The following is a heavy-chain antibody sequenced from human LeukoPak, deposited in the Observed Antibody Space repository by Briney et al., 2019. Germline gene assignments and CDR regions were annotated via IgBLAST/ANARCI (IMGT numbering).Heavy chain of an antibody. Sequence: GGSLRLSCAASGFTFSSYAMSWVRQAPGKGVEWGSAISGSGGSTYYADSEKGRFTISRDNSKNTLYLQMNILRAEDTAVYYCAKPLHYDSSPHGGYWGQGTLVTVSS. J-gene: IGHJ4*02. CDR3: AKPLHYDSSPHGGY. CDR2: ISGSGGST. V-gene: IGHV3-23*01. D-gene: IGHD3-22*01. CDR1: GFTFSSYA.